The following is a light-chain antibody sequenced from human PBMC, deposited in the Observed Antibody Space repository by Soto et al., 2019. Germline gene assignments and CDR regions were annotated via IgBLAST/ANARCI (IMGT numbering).Light chain of an antibody. CDR1: QTISSF. CDR2: ATS. Sequence: DIQMTQSPSFLSASLGDRVTITCRASQTISSFLYWYQQRPGKAPKLLIYATSNLHSGVPSRFSGAGSGTDFTLTINSLQPEDFATYYGQQSYSTPCTFGQGTKL. CDR3: QQSYSTPCT. V-gene: IGKV1-39*01. J-gene: IGKJ2*02.